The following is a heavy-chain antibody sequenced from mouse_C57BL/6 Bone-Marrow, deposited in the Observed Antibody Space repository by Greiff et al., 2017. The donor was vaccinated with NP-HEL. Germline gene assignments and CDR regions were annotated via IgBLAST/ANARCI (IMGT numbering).Heavy chain of an antibody. Sequence: QVQLKQPGAELVKPGASVKLSCKASGYTFTSYWMHWVKQRPGRGLEWIGRIDPNSGGTKYNEKFKSKATLTVDKPSSTAYMQLSSLTSEDSAFYYCARGTTWTSAWFAYWGQGTLVTVSA. CDR1: GYTFTSYW. V-gene: IGHV1-72*01. CDR3: ARGTTWTSAWFAY. J-gene: IGHJ3*01. D-gene: IGHD2-13*01. CDR2: IDPNSGGT.